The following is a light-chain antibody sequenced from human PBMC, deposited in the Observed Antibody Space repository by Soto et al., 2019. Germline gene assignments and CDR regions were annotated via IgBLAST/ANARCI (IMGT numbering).Light chain of an antibody. CDR3: SSYTSSSTPFV. V-gene: IGLV2-14*01. Sequence: ALTXPASVSGSPGQSITISCTGTSSDVGAYNYVSWYQQHPGKAPKFMIYEVSNRPSGVSNRFSGSKSGNTASLTISGLQAEDEADYYCSSYTSSSTPFVFGTGTKVTVL. J-gene: IGLJ1*01. CDR1: SSDVGAYNY. CDR2: EVS.